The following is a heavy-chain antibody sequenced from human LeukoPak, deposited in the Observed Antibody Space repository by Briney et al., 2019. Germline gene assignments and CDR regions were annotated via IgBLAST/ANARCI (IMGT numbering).Heavy chain of an antibody. CDR2: IYYSGST. D-gene: IGHD6-19*01. J-gene: IGHJ4*02. V-gene: IGHV4-39*01. CDR3: ARHLRADLGIAVADYFDY. Sequence: WIRQPPGKGLEWIGSIYYSGSTYYNTSLKSRVTISVDTSKNQFSLKLSSVTAADTAVYYCARHLRADLGIAVADYFDYWGQGTLVTVSS.